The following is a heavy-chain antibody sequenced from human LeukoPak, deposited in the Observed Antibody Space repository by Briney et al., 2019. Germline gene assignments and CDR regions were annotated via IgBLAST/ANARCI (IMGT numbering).Heavy chain of an antibody. J-gene: IGHJ4*02. Sequence: GGSLRLSCAASGFTVSSNYMSWVRQAPGKGLEWVSVIYGGGSTYYADSVKGRFTISRDNFKNTLYLQMNSLRAEDTAVYYCATATSGRVVGAALAFDYWGQGTLVTVSS. D-gene: IGHD1-26*01. CDR2: IYGGGST. V-gene: IGHV3-66*02. CDR1: GFTVSSNY. CDR3: ATATSGRVVGAALAFDY.